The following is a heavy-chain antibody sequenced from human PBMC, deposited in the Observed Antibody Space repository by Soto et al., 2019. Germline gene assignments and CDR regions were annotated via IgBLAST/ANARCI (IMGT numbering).Heavy chain of an antibody. V-gene: IGHV3-23*01. CDR1: GFIFSSYA. D-gene: IGHD2-15*01. CDR3: AKDNPSCSGGSCYPGWFDP. CDR2: ISGSGGST. Sequence: GGSLRLSCAASGFIFSSYAMSWVRQAPGKGLEWVSAISGSGGSTYYADSVKGRFTISRDNSKNTLYLQMNSLRAEDTAVYYWAKDNPSCSGGSCYPGWFDPWGQGTLVTVSS. J-gene: IGHJ5*02.